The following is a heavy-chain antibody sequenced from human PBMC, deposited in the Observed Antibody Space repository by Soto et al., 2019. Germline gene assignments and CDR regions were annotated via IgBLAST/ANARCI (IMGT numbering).Heavy chain of an antibody. V-gene: IGHV1-18*01. CDR2: ISGYNGNT. J-gene: IGHJ4*02. CDR3: AREGQLGY. Sequence: QVQLVQSGAEVKKPGASVKVSCKTSGYTFSSYGFSWVRQAPGQGLEWIGWISGYNGNTNYAQRLXGXVXXTTDTSTSTAYMELRSLRSDDTAVYYCAREGQLGYWGQGTLVTVSS. CDR1: GYTFSSYG. D-gene: IGHD6-6*01.